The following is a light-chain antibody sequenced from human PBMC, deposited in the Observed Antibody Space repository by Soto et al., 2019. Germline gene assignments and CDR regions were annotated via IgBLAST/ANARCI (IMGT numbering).Light chain of an antibody. J-gene: IGKJ1*01. CDR2: GAS. CDR1: QSVSNN. Sequence: EIVMTQSPATLSVSPGERATLSCRASQSVSNNLAWYQKKPGQAPRLLIYGASTRATGIPARFSGSGSGTEFTLTISSQQSEDFAVYYCQQYNNWWTFGQGTKVEIK. V-gene: IGKV3-15*01. CDR3: QQYNNWWT.